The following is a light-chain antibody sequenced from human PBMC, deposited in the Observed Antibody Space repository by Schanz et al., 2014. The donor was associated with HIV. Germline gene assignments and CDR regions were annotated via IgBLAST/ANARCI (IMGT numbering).Light chain of an antibody. V-gene: IGLV2-8*01. CDR3: CSCTNTNTWV. Sequence: QSALTQPPSASGSPGQSVTISCTGTSSDVGGYNYVSWYQQHPGKAPKLMIYEVTKRPSGISPRFSASKSDNTASLTISGLQAEDEGDYYCCSCTNTNTWVFGGGTKLTVL. J-gene: IGLJ3*02. CDR1: SSDVGGYNY. CDR2: EVT.